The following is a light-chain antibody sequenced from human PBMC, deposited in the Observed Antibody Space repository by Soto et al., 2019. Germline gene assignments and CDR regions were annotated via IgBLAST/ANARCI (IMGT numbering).Light chain of an antibody. Sequence: DSQITQSPSTLSASVGDRGTITCRASQNINNYLNWYQQKPGRAPKLLIYDASNLEAGVPSRFRGSGSGTDFTFTISRLQPEDIATYYCQQYENLPTFGQGTRLEIK. CDR3: QQYENLPT. CDR1: QNINNY. V-gene: IGKV1-33*01. CDR2: DAS. J-gene: IGKJ5*01.